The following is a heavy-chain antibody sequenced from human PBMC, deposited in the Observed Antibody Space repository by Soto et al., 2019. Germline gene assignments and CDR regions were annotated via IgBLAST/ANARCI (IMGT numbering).Heavy chain of an antibody. Sequence: EVQVMESGGGLVQPGGSLRLSCAASGFIFSDYYMDWVRQVPGKGLEWVGRTRNKVKSFSAEYAASVKGRFSIYRDASKDSMYLQMNSLKSDDTAVYYCARDTGGSYDYWGQGALVTVSS. CDR3: ARDTGGSYDY. CDR1: GFIFSDYY. V-gene: IGHV3-72*01. J-gene: IGHJ4*02. D-gene: IGHD3-16*01. CDR2: TRNKVKSFSA.